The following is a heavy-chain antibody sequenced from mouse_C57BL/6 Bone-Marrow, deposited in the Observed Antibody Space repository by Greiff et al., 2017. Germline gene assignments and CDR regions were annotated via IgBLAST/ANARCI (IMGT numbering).Heavy chain of an antibody. V-gene: IGHV14-4*01. Sequence: VQLQQSGAELVRPGASVKLSCTASGFNIKDDYMHWVKQRPEKGLEWIGWIDPENGDTESASKFQGKATITADTSSNTAYLQLSSLTSEDTAVYYCTTMVTPFAYWGQGTLVTVSA. CDR2: IDPENGDT. D-gene: IGHD2-2*01. CDR1: GFNIKDDY. J-gene: IGHJ3*01. CDR3: TTMVTPFAY.